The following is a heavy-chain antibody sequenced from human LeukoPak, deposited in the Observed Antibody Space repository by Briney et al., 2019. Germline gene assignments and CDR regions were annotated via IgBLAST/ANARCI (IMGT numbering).Heavy chain of an antibody. CDR2: AYDGSRA. Sequence: GGSLRLSCAGSGFTLGGYGMHWFRQTPGKGLEWVAVAYDGSRAFYADSVKGRFTISRDNSKNTMSVQMDDLRAEDTAVYYCTRYNNDHFDYWDQGTLVTVSS. CDR3: TRYNNDHFDY. D-gene: IGHD1-14*01. CDR1: GFTLGGYG. J-gene: IGHJ4*02. V-gene: IGHV3-33*01.